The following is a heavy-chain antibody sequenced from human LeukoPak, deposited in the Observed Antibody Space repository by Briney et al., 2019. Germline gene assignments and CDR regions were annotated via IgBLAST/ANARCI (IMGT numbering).Heavy chain of an antibody. CDR2: INPSGGST. D-gene: IGHD1-20*01. CDR3: ARDSPLTPIIDQDAFDI. V-gene: IGHV1-46*01. J-gene: IGHJ3*02. Sequence: ASVKVSCKASGYTFTSYYMHWVRQAPGQGREWMGIINPSGGSTSYAQKFQGRVTMTRDTSTSTVYLELSSLGSEDTAVYCCARDSPLTPIIDQDAFDIWGQGTMVTVSS. CDR1: GYTFTSYY.